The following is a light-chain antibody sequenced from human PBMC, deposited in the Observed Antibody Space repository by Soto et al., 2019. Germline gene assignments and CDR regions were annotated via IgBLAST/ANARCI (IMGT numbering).Light chain of an antibody. V-gene: IGLV2-14*03. J-gene: IGLJ2*01. Sequence: QSVLTQPASVSGSPGQAITISCTGTSSDVGSRSYNYVSWYKQRPGNAPKLLIYDVSKRPSGVSHRFSASKSGSAASLPISGIQAEDEADYYCSSYTGISIRPVVFGGGTKLTVL. CDR1: SSDVGSRSYNY. CDR2: DVS. CDR3: SSYTGISIRPVV.